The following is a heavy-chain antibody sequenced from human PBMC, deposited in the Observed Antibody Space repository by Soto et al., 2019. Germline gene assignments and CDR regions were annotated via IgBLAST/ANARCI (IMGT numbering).Heavy chain of an antibody. CDR3: ARERSISGDGPKYYYGMD. V-gene: IGHV3-74*01. Sequence: AACEDCICRCSLYWFRQDPGKGLVWVSRINSDGSSTSYADSVKGRFTISRDNAKNTLYLQMNSLRAEDTAVYYCARERSISGDGPKYYYGMD. CDR1: EDCICRCS. D-gene: IGHD6-13*01. CDR2: INSDGSST. J-gene: IGHJ6*01.